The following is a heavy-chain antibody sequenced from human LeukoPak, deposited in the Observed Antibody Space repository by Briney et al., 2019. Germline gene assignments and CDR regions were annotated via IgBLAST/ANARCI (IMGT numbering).Heavy chain of an antibody. CDR1: GGSISSYY. CDR2: IYYSGST. Sequence: PSETLSLTCTVSGGSISSYYWSWIRQPPGKGLEWIGYIYYSGSTNYNPSLKSRVTISVDTSKNQFSLKLSSVTAADTAVYYCAREGGIHGPPNYWGPGTLVTVSS. D-gene: IGHD1-26*01. CDR3: AREGGIHGPPNY. V-gene: IGHV4-59*01. J-gene: IGHJ4*02.